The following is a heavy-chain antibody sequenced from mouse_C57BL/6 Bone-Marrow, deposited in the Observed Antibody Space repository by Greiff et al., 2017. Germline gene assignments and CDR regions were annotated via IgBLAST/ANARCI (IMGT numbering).Heavy chain of an antibody. D-gene: IGHD4-1*01. CDR2: INPYNGGT. Sequence: VQLQQSGPVLVKPGASVKMSCKASGYTFTDYYMNWVKQSHGKSLEWIGVINPYNGGTSYNQKFKGKATLTVDKSSSTAYMQLNSLTSEDSAVYYCARGRNWDDAMDDWGQGTSGTVSS. V-gene: IGHV1-19*01. J-gene: IGHJ4*01. CDR3: ARGRNWDDAMDD. CDR1: GYTFTDYY.